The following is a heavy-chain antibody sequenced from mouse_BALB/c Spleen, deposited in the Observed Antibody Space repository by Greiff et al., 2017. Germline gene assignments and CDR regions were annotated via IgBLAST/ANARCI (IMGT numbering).Heavy chain of an antibody. V-gene: IGHV5-12-2*01. CDR1: GFTFSSYT. D-gene: IGHD2-4*01. CDR2: ISNGGGST. J-gene: IGHJ1*01. Sequence: EVQLVESGGGLVQPGGSLKLSCAASGFTFSSYTMSWVRQTPEKRLEWVAYISNGGGSTYYPDTVKGRFTISRDNAKNTLYLQMSSLKSEDTAMYYCARHGMITTGYWYFDVWGAGTTVTVSS. CDR3: ARHGMITTGYWYFDV.